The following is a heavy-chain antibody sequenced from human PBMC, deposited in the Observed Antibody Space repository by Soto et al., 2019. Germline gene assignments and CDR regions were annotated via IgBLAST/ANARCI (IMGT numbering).Heavy chain of an antibody. D-gene: IGHD3-9*01. V-gene: IGHV1-69*02. CDR2: IIPILGIA. CDR1: GGTFSSYT. J-gene: IGHJ4*02. Sequence: SVKVSCKASGGTFSSYTISWVRQAPGQGLEWMGRIIPILGIANYAQKFQGRVTITADKSTSTAYMELSSLRSEDTAVYYCEISLRYYYFDYWGQGTLVTVSS. CDR3: EISLRYYYFDY.